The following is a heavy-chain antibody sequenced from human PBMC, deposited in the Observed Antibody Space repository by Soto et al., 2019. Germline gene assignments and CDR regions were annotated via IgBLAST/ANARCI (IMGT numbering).Heavy chain of an antibody. CDR3: ASDRRDFWSGYYPDY. D-gene: IGHD3-3*01. Sequence: GGALRLSCAASGFTFSSYSMNWVRQAPGKGLEWGSSISSSSSYIYYADSVKGRFTISRDNAKNLLYLQMNSLRAEDTAVYYCASDRRDFWSGYYPDYWGQGTLVTVSS. CDR1: GFTFSSYS. CDR2: ISSSSSYI. V-gene: IGHV3-21*01. J-gene: IGHJ4*02.